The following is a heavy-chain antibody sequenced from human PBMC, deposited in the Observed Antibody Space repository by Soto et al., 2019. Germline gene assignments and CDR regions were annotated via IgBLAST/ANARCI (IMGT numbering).Heavy chain of an antibody. V-gene: IGHV3-30*03. Sequence: QVHLVESGGGVVQPGRSLRLSCAVSGFTFSNYGMHWVRQAPGKGLECVAVISDDGTSKYYEDSVRGRFTISRDNARNTMCLQMNSLRGEDTAVYYCARRGTAALGTSRNDHFDSWGQGSLVTVSS. CDR3: ARRGTAALGTSRNDHFDS. J-gene: IGHJ4*02. D-gene: IGHD1-1*01. CDR2: ISDDGTSK. CDR1: GFTFSNYG.